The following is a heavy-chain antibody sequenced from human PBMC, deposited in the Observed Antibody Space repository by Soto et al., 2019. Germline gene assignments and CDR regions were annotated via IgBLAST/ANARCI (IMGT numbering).Heavy chain of an antibody. J-gene: IGHJ3*02. CDR2: IYYSGST. D-gene: IGHD3-16*01. CDR1: GGSISSYY. Sequence: KLSETLSLTCTVSGGSISSYYWSWIRQPPGKGLEWIGYIYYSGSTNYNPSLKSRVTISVDTSKNQFSLKLSSVTAADTAVYYCASGARNIDAFDIWGQGTMVTVSS. V-gene: IGHV4-59*01. CDR3: ASGARNIDAFDI.